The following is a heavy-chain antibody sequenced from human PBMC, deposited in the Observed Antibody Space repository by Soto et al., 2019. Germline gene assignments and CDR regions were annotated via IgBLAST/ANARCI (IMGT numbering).Heavy chain of an antibody. J-gene: IGHJ4*02. Sequence: PSETLSLTCTVSGGSISSYYWSWIRQPPGKGLEWIGYIYYSGSTNYNPSLKSRVTISVDTSKNQFSLKLSSVTAADTAVYYCARGGTKYYDFWSGYPKIDSWGQGTMVTVSS. CDR1: GGSISSYY. CDR2: IYYSGST. V-gene: IGHV4-59*01. D-gene: IGHD3-3*01. CDR3: ARGGTKYYDFWSGYPKIDS.